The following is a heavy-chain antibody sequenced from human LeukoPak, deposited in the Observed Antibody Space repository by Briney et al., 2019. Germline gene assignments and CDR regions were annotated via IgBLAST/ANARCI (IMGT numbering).Heavy chain of an antibody. D-gene: IGHD6-13*01. Sequence: SETLSLTCTVSGGSIGSYYWNWIRQPPGKGLEWIGYISYSGNTNYNPSLKSRVTISVDTSKNQFSLKLSSVTAADTAVYFCATYTIAAGGYYYYGMDVWGQGTTVTVSS. J-gene: IGHJ6*02. V-gene: IGHV4-59*08. CDR1: GGSIGSYY. CDR3: ATYTIAAGGYYYYGMDV. CDR2: ISYSGNT.